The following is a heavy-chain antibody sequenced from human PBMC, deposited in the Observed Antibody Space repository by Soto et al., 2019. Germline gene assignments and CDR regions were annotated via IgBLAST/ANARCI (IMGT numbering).Heavy chain of an antibody. Sequence: QVQLPLWGAGLLKPSETLSLTCAVYGGSFSPYYWSWIRQPPGKGLEWIGEINPSGSTNCNPSLKSRVTLFVDTSKNQFSLKLTSVSAADTAVYYCARVGEYSPSSGNYFDFWGQGSLVTVSS. J-gene: IGHJ4*02. V-gene: IGHV4-34*01. CDR2: INPSGST. D-gene: IGHD3-16*01. CDR3: ARVGEYSPSSGNYFDF. CDR1: GGSFSPYY.